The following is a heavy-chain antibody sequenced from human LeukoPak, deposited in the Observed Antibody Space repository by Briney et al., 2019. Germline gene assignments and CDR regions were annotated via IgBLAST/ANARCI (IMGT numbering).Heavy chain of an antibody. CDR2: ISSSISI. J-gene: IGHJ3*02. V-gene: IGHV3-69-1*01. D-gene: IGHD3-22*01. Sequence: GGSLRLSCAASGFTFNTYNMNWVRQAPGKGLEWVSSISSSISIFYADSVKGRFTISRDDAKNSLYLQMNSLRADDTAMYYCARGLYYYDSHDTFNIWGQGTMVTVS. CDR1: GFTFNTYN. CDR3: ARGLYYYDSHDTFNI.